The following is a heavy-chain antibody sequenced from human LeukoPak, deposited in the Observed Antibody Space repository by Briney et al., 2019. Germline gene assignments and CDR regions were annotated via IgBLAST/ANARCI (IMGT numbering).Heavy chain of an antibody. V-gene: IGHV3-30-3*01. CDR2: ISYDGSNK. D-gene: IGHD1-1*01. J-gene: IGHJ4*02. CDR1: GFTFSSYA. Sequence: GGSPRLSCAASGFTFSSYAMHWVRQAPGKGLEWVAVISYDGSNKYYADSVKGRFTISRDNSKSLLFLQMESLRHDDTGIYYCAKGRRTGFVDYWGQGALVTVSS. CDR3: AKGRRTGFVDY.